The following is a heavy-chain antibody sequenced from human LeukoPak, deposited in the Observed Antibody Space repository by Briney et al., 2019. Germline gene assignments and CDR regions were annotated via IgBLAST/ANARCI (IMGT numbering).Heavy chain of an antibody. CDR3: ARDRIGVAGTAPEY. Sequence: GASVKVSCKASGYTFFSYGISWVRQAPGQGLEWMGWISGYNGVTKYAQKLQGRVTMTTDTSTTTVYMELRSLRSDDTAVYYCARDRIGVAGTAPEYWGQGTLVTVSS. D-gene: IGHD6-19*01. J-gene: IGHJ4*02. CDR1: GYTFFSYG. V-gene: IGHV1-18*01. CDR2: ISGYNGVT.